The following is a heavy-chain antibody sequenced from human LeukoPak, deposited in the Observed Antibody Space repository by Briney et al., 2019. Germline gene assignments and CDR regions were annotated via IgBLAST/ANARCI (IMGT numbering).Heavy chain of an antibody. CDR3: ASEMALILEPIAAAANRDY. CDR2: ISSSSSYI. D-gene: IGHD6-13*01. Sequence: PGGSLRLSCAASGFTFSSYSMNWVRQAPGKGLEWVSSISSSSSYIYYEDSVKGRFTISRDNANKSLYLQMNSLRAEDTAVYYCASEMALILEPIAAAANRDYWGQGTLVTVSS. V-gene: IGHV3-21*01. CDR1: GFTFSSYS. J-gene: IGHJ4*02.